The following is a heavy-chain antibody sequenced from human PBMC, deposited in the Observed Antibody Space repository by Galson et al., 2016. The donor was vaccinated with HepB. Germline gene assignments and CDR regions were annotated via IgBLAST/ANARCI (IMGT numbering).Heavy chain of an antibody. Sequence: SLRLSCAASGFTFSDAAIYWVRQASGKGLEWLGRMRSKANNYATAYAAAVKGRFTISRDDSKNTAYLQMNSLKTDDTAVYYCMGYFDSGPWGQGTLVIVSS. V-gene: IGHV3-73*01. D-gene: IGHD3-9*01. J-gene: IGHJ5*02. CDR2: MRSKANNYAT. CDR3: MGYFDSGP. CDR1: GFTFSDAA.